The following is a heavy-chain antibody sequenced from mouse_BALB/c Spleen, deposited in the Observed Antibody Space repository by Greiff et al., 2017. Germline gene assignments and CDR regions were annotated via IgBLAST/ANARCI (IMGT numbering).Heavy chain of an antibody. V-gene: IGHV5-9-3*01. CDR3: ARQSYYGSSSGFDV. CDR2: ISSGGSYT. Sequence: EVKLVESGGGLVKPGGSLKLSCAASGFTFSSYAMSWVRQTPEKRLEWVATISSGGSYTYYPDSVKGRFTISRDNAKNTLYLQMSSLRSEDTAMYYCARQSYYGSSSGFDVWGAGTTVTVSS. CDR1: GFTFSSYA. J-gene: IGHJ1*01. D-gene: IGHD1-1*01.